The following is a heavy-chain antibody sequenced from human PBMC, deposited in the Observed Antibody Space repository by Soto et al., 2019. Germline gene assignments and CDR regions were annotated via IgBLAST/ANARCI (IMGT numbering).Heavy chain of an antibody. D-gene: IGHD2-21*01. J-gene: IGHJ6*02. V-gene: IGHV1-69*01. CDR3: PSRVAPPYFYYGMDV. CDR1: GGTFRTYA. CDR2: IIPVLARA. Sequence: QVQLVQSGAEVKKPGSSVKVSCKASGGTFRTYAFSWVRQAPGQGLEWMGAIIPVLARAQYAQNFHGRLKITADESTTTAYMELNSLRSDDTAVYYSPSRVAPPYFYYGMDVCGQGTTVTASS.